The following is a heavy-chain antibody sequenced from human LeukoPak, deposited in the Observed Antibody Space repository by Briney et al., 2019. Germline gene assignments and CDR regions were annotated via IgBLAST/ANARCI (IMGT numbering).Heavy chain of an antibody. Sequence: PGGSLRLSCAASGFTLSYYWMSWVRQAPGKGLEWGASIQEDGSNRYYVGSVKGRFTISRDNAKNSVYLQMNSLRAEDTAVYYCAREARGTRAAFDIWGQGTMVTV. D-gene: IGHD1-1*01. V-gene: IGHV3-7*01. J-gene: IGHJ3*02. CDR3: AREARGTRAAFDI. CDR1: GFTLSYYW. CDR2: IQEDGSNR.